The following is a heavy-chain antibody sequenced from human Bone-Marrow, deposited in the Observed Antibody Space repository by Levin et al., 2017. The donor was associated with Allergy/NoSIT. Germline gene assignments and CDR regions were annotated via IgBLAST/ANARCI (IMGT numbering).Heavy chain of an antibody. J-gene: IGHJ4*02. CDR3: ASRVVVISSSPLSYDY. CDR2: ISSNGNGNTK. CDR1: GFALSDHY. Sequence: PGGSLRLSCAGSGFALSDHYINWIRQAPGKGLEWVSYISSNGNGNTKYYADSVRGRFTISRDNAKNSVYLQMDNLRAEDTAMYYCASRVVVISSSPLSYDYWGQGALVTVSS. V-gene: IGHV3-11*01. D-gene: IGHD2-15*01.